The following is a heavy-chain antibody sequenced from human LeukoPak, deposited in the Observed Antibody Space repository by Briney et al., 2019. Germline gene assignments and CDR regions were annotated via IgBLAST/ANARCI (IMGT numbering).Heavy chain of an antibody. J-gene: IGHJ6*02. Sequence: GGSLRLSCAASGFTFSSYAMSWVGQAPGKGLEWVSAISGSGGSTYYADSVKGRFTISRDNSKNTLYLQMNSLRAEDTAVYYCAKFKGSGYFYYYGMDVWGQGTTVTVSS. V-gene: IGHV3-23*01. CDR3: AKFKGSGYFYYYGMDV. CDR1: GFTFSSYA. D-gene: IGHD3-3*01. CDR2: ISGSGGST.